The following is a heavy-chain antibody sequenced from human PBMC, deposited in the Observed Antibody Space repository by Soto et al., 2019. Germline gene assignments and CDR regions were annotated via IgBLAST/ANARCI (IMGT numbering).Heavy chain of an antibody. D-gene: IGHD1-7*01. CDR1: GGSFTSNNW. CDR2: IYRTGST. J-gene: IGHJ4*02. Sequence: TLSLTCAVSGGSFTSNNWWTWVRQPPGQGLEWIGEIYRTGSTNYNPSLKSRVTISLDKSENQFSLKVTSLTAANTAVYYCASRDPGTSVDYWGQGTLVTVSS. CDR3: ASRDPGTSVDY. V-gene: IGHV4-4*02.